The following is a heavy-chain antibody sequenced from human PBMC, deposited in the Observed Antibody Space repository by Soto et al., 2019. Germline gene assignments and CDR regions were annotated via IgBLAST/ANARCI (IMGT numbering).Heavy chain of an antibody. V-gene: IGHV1-18*04. Sequence: GASVKVSCKASGYTFTSYGISWVRQAPGQGLEWMGWISAYNGNTNYAQKLQGRATMTTDTSTSTAYMELRSLRSDDTAVYYCARGGWGYCSSTSCYGEEYYYYYYGMDVWGQGTTVTVSS. D-gene: IGHD2-2*01. CDR2: ISAYNGNT. CDR1: GYTFTSYG. J-gene: IGHJ6*02. CDR3: ARGGWGYCSSTSCYGEEYYYYYYGMDV.